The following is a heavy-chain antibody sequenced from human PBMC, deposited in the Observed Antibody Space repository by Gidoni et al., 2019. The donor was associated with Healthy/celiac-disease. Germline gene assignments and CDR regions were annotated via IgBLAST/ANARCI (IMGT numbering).Heavy chain of an antibody. D-gene: IGHD3-16*02. V-gene: IGHV1-18*01. Sequence: QVQLVQSGAEVKKPGASVKVSCKASGYTFTSYGISWVLQAPGQGLEWMGWISAYNGNTNYAQKLQGRVTMTTDTSTSTAYMELRSLRSDDTAVYYCARGDIMITFGGVIVIPQTLGMDVWGQGTTVTVSS. J-gene: IGHJ6*02. CDR3: ARGDIMITFGGVIVIPQTLGMDV. CDR1: GYTFTSYG. CDR2: ISAYNGNT.